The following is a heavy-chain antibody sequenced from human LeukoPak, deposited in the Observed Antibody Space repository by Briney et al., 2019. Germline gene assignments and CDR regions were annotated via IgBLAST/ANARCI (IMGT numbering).Heavy chain of an antibody. Sequence: SETLSLTCTVSGGSISSSSYYGSWIRQPPGKGLEWIGEINHSGSTNYNPSLKSRVTISVDTSKNQFSLKLSSVTAADTAVYYCARGPRIWGSYRTYFDYWGQGTLVTVSS. J-gene: IGHJ4*02. CDR2: INHSGST. D-gene: IGHD3-16*02. CDR1: GGSISSSSYY. V-gene: IGHV4-39*07. CDR3: ARGPRIWGSYRTYFDY.